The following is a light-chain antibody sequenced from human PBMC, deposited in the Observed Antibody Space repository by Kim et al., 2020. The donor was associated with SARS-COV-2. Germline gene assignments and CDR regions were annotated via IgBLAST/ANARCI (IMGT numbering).Light chain of an antibody. CDR3: QKYNRAPHT. CDR2: GAS. Sequence: ASGRDRVTITGRESQAISNYLAWYQQKPGQPPTLLVCGASALDSGVPSRCSGSGSGTDFTLTISSLQPEDVANYYWQKYNRAPHTFGQGTKVDIK. J-gene: IGKJ1*01. CDR1: QAISNY. V-gene: IGKV1-27*01.